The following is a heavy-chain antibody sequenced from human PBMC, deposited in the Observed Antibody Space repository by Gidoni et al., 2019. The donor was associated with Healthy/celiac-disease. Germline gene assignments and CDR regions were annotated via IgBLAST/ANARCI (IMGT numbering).Heavy chain of an antibody. Sequence: QVQLQQWGAGLLKTSETLSLTCAVYGGSFRGYYWSWIRQPPGKGLEWIGEINHSGSTNYNPSLKSRVTISVDTSKNQFSLKLSSVTAADTAVYYCARGGPRGNVWGSYRYKKENYFDYWGQGTLVTVSS. V-gene: IGHV4-34*01. CDR3: ARGGPRGNVWGSYRYKKENYFDY. D-gene: IGHD3-16*02. J-gene: IGHJ4*02. CDR1: GGSFRGYY. CDR2: INHSGST.